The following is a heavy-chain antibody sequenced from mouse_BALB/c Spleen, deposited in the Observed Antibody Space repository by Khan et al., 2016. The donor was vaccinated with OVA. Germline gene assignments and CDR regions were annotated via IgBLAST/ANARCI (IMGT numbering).Heavy chain of an antibody. D-gene: IGHD2-14*01. CDR3: VRDGAYHRNDGWFAY. V-gene: IGHV1-4*01. CDR1: GYTFTSYT. CDR2: INPSNGYT. J-gene: IGHJ3*01. Sequence: QVQRKESGAELARPGASVKMSCKASGYTFTSYTIHWIKKRPGQGLEWIGYINPSNGYTNYNQKFKDKATLTTDKSSTTAYLQLSSLTSDDSAVYNCVRDGAYHRNDGWFAYWGQGTLVTVSA.